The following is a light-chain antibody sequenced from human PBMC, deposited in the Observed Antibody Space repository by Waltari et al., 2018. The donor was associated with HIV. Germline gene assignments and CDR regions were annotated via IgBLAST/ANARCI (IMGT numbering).Light chain of an antibody. CDR2: WAS. V-gene: IGKV4-1*01. J-gene: IGKJ3*01. Sequence: DIVMTQSPDSLAVSLGERATINCKSGQSLLRSSNNLNFLAWYQQKPGQPPKLLIYWASTRESGVPDRFSGSGSGTDFTLTISSLQAEDVAVYYCQQCYSVPVTFGPGTKVDIK. CDR1: QSLLRSSNNLNF. CDR3: QQCYSVPVT.